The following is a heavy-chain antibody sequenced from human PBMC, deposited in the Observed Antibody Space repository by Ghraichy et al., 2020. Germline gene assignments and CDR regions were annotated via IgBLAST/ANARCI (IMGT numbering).Heavy chain of an antibody. Sequence: GGSLRLSCAASGFTFSSYGMHWVRQAPGKGLEWVAVIWYDGSNKYYADSVKGRFTISRDNSKNTLYLQMNSLRAEDTAVYYCARVPPYYDFWSGYSPFYGMDVWGQGTTVTVSS. CDR1: GFTFSSYG. D-gene: IGHD3-3*01. V-gene: IGHV3-33*01. CDR3: ARVPPYYDFWSGYSPFYGMDV. CDR2: IWYDGSNK. J-gene: IGHJ6*02.